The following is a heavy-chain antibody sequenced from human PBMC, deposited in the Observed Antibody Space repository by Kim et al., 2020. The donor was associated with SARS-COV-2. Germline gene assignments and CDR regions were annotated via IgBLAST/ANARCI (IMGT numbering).Heavy chain of an antibody. J-gene: IGHJ4*02. CDR3: ASLSYSESQFHDY. D-gene: IGHD1-26*01. Sequence: YADSVQSRFTISRDNAKNSLYLQMNSLRAEDTAVYYCASLSYSESQFHDYWGQGTLVTVSS. V-gene: IGHV3-48*03.